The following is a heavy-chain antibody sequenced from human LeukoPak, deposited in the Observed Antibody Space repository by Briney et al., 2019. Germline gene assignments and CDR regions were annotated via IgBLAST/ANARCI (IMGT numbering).Heavy chain of an antibody. J-gene: IGHJ4*02. D-gene: IGHD4-23*01. Sequence: KPSETLSLTCTVSGGSISSSSHYWGWIRQPPGKGLEWIGYIYYTGSTNYNPSLRSRVTISVDTSKNQFSLELSSVTAADTAVYYCARVGFGNTPHPIDYWGQGTLVTVSS. CDR3: ARVGFGNTPHPIDY. V-gene: IGHV4-61*05. CDR1: GGSISSSSHY. CDR2: IYYTGST.